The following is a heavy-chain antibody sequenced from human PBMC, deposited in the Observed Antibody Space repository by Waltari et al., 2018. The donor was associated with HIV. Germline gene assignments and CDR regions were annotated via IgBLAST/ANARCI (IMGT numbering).Heavy chain of an antibody. D-gene: IGHD3-10*01. CDR1: GGSLTDFY. CDR3: ARESRRRIRQGGINWFDP. Sequence: QVQLQQWGAGQLKASETLSLTCAVYGGSLTDFYWPWIRQCPGRGLEWFAEISQSGRSDFNPSLKSRVTIAIDPAKKQFSLTLKSVTAADTGVYYCARESRRRIRQGGINWFDPWGQGTPVNVLS. CDR2: ISQSGRS. J-gene: IGHJ5*02. V-gene: IGHV4-34*01.